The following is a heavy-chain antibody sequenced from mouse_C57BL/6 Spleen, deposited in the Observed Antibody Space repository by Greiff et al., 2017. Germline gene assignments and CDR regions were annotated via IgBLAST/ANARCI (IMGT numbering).Heavy chain of an antibody. Sequence: EVKLMESGAELVRPGASVKLSCTASGFNIKDDYMHWVKQRPEQGLEWIGWIDPENGDTEYASKFQGKATITADTSSNTAYLQLSSLTSEDTAVYYCTVVLGVYSNYGLFAYWGQGTLVTVSA. V-gene: IGHV14-4*01. CDR2: IDPENGDT. CDR3: TVVLGVYSNYGLFAY. CDR1: GFNIKDDY. D-gene: IGHD2-5*01. J-gene: IGHJ3*01.